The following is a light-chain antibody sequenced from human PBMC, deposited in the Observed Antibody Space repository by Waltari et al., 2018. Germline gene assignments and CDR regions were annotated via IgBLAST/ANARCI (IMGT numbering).Light chain of an antibody. Sequence: ELVLTQSPGTLSLSPGESDTLSCRASESVRRALAWYQQRPGQAPRLLIYDASARATGIQDRFSGSGSGTDFSLTISRLEPEDFALYYCQHYRSLPVTFGQGTKVEIK. J-gene: IGKJ1*01. V-gene: IGKV3-20*01. CDR1: ESVRRA. CDR2: DAS. CDR3: QHYRSLPVT.